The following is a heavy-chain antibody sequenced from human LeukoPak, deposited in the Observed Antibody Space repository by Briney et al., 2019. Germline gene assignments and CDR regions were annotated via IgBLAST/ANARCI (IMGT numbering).Heavy chain of an antibody. Sequence: QPGGSLRLSCVASGFTFSNSWMHWVRQVPGKGLLWVSRISSDGSSSIYADSVKGRFTISRDNAKNPLYLQMNSLRGEDTAVYYCARMATAFDYWGQGTLVTVSS. CDR1: GFTFSNSW. CDR2: ISSDGSSS. D-gene: IGHD1-1*01. V-gene: IGHV3-74*01. J-gene: IGHJ4*02. CDR3: ARMATAFDY.